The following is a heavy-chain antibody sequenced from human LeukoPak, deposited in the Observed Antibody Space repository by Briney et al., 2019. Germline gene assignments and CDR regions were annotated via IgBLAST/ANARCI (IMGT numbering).Heavy chain of an antibody. V-gene: IGHV4-4*07. Sequence: SETLSLTRSVSGGSISTYYWSWIRQSAGKGLEWTGRIYKSGSSNYNPSLKSRVSMSVDSSKNHFSLNLTSVTAEDTAVYYCARDECPLWSISCHRGFDPWGQGLLVTVSS. CDR2: IYKSGSS. CDR3: ARDECPLWSISCHRGFDP. CDR1: GGSISTYY. D-gene: IGHD2-2*02. J-gene: IGHJ5*02.